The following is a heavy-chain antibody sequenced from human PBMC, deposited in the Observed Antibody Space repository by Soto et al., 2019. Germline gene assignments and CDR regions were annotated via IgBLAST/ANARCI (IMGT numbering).Heavy chain of an antibody. V-gene: IGHV3-20*01. Sequence: EVQVVDSGGGVVRPGGSLRLSCAASGFTFDDHGMAWVRQRPGQGLEWVAGINWNGETSDYADSVKGRFTISRDNANNFLFLQMDSLRAEDTALYQCARAISTWLFYWDVWAKGTTVTVSP. D-gene: IGHD2-2*01. CDR2: INWNGETS. CDR1: GFTFDDHG. J-gene: IGHJ6*04. CDR3: ARAISTWLFYWDV.